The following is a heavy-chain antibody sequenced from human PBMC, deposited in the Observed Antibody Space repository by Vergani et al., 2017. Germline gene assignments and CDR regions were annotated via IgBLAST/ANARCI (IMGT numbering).Heavy chain of an antibody. CDR1: GFTFSSYA. CDR2: ISGSGGST. V-gene: IGHV3-23*01. D-gene: IGHD2-15*01. J-gene: IGHJ6*02. Sequence: EVQLLESGGGLVQPGGSLRLSCAASGFTFSSYAMSWVRQAPGKGLEWVSAISGSGGSTYYADSVKGRFTISRDNSKNTLYLQMNSLRAEDTAVYYCAKSPSWSGGSCYSAYYYYGMDVWGQGTTVTVSS. CDR3: AKSPSWSGGSCYSAYYYYGMDV.